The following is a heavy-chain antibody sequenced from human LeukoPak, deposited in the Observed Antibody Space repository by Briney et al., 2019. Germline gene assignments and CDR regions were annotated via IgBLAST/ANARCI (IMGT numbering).Heavy chain of an antibody. CDR3: ISYIPVEAIGH. V-gene: IGHV4-38-2*01. CDR2: ISPSGTT. J-gene: IGHJ5*02. CDR1: AYSISNAHF. Sequence: SSETLSLTCAVSAYSISNAHFWGWIGQPPGTGLEWIDSISPSGTTYYNPSLKSRVTISVDSSRRQFSLNLRSVTAADTAIYYCISYIPVEAIGHWGQGTLVTVSS. D-gene: IGHD2-2*01.